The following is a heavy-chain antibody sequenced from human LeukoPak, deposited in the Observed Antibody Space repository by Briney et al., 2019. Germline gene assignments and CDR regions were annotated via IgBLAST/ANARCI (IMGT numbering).Heavy chain of an antibody. J-gene: IGHJ4*02. D-gene: IGHD3-3*01. V-gene: IGHV5-51*01. CDR1: GYRFDYYW. CDR3: ARVGSVTNFGVVSYYFDY. CDR2: IYPDDSDS. Sequence: PGESLKISCKASGYRFDYYWIAWVRQMPGKGLEWMGIIYPDDSDSTYSPSFQGQVTFSVDKSINTAYLQWSSLKASNTAIYYCARVGSVTNFGVVSYYFDYWGQGTLVTVSS.